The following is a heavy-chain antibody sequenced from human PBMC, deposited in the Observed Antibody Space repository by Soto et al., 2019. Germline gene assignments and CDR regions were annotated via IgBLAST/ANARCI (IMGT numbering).Heavy chain of an antibody. Sequence: SETLSLTCIVSGGSISSAGYYWSWIRQHPGKGLEWIGYIYYSGTTYYNPSLQSRVTISVDTSKSQFSLKLTSVSAADTAVYYCARDTYYDNSGFPDDTSSSGMYVLGQHTAVPISS. CDR1: GGSISSAGYY. CDR2: IYYSGTT. D-gene: IGHD3-22*01. CDR3: ARDTYYDNSGFPDDTSSSGMYV. J-gene: IGHJ6*02. V-gene: IGHV4-31*03.